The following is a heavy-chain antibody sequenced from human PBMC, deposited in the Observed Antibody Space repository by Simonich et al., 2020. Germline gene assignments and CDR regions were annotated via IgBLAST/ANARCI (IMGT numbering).Heavy chain of an antibody. J-gene: IGHJ1*01. Sequence: EVQLVESGGGLVQPGRSLRLSCAASGFTFDDYAMHWVRQAPGKGREWVSGISWKSGSIGYADSLKGRFTISRDNAKNSLYLQMNSLRAEDTALYYCAKDVAAAGTEYFQHWGQGTLVTVSS. CDR2: ISWKSGSI. CDR1: GFTFDDYA. V-gene: IGHV3-9*01. D-gene: IGHD6-13*01. CDR3: AKDVAAAGTEYFQH.